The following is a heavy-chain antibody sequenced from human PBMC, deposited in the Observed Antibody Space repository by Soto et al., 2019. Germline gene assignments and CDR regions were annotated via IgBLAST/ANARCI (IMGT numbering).Heavy chain of an antibody. Sequence: SETLSLTCTVSGGSISSGDYYWSWIRQPPGKGLEWIGYIYYSGSTYYNPSLKSRVTISVDTSKNQFSLKLSSVTAADTAVYYCARDNGDYGGFDYWGQGTRVTVSS. CDR2: IYYSGST. D-gene: IGHD4-17*01. V-gene: IGHV4-30-4*01. CDR1: GGSISSGDYY. CDR3: ARDNGDYGGFDY. J-gene: IGHJ4*02.